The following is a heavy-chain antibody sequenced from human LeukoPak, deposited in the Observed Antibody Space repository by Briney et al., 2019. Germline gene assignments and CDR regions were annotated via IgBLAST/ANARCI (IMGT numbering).Heavy chain of an antibody. CDR3: ANGLAASGNFLLRDYYYFIDV. J-gene: IGHJ6*03. Sequence: GGSLRLSCVASGFTFNNYAMHWVRQAPGKGPEWVSTINGNGAATYYADSFKGRFLISRDDSKSTVYLRMNKLRVEDSGLYYCANGLAASGNFLLRDYYYFIDVWGKGTMVTVSS. V-gene: IGHV3-23*01. D-gene: IGHD1-26*01. CDR2: INGNGAAT. CDR1: GFTFNNYA.